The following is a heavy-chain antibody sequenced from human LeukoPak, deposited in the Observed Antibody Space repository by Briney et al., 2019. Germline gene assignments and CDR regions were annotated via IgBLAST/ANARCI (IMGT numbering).Heavy chain of an antibody. Sequence: GRSLRLSCAASGFIFNNYGMHWVRQAPGKGLEWVSVIYGGGNIYYADSVKGRFTISRDNSKNTLYLQMNSLRAEDTAVYYCARGAGYNYPYYFDYWGQGTLVTVSS. D-gene: IGHD5-24*01. CDR2: IYGGGNI. CDR1: GFIFNNYG. J-gene: IGHJ4*02. CDR3: ARGAGYNYPYYFDY. V-gene: IGHV3-53*01.